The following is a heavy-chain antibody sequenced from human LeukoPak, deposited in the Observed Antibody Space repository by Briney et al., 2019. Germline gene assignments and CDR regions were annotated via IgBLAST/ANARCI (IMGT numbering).Heavy chain of an antibody. Sequence: PGGSLRLSCAASGFTFSSYSMNWVRQAPGQGLEWVSSIISSSSYINYADSVKGRFTISRNNAKTSLHLQMNSLRAEDPAVYYCARDPSSEYNWNYPSDYWGQGTQVTVSS. V-gene: IGHV3-21*01. CDR1: GFTFSSYS. D-gene: IGHD1-7*01. CDR3: ARDPSSEYNWNYPSDY. J-gene: IGHJ4*02. CDR2: IISSSSYI.